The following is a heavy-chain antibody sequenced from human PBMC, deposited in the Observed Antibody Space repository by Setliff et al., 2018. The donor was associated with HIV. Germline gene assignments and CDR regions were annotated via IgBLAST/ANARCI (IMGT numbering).Heavy chain of an antibody. J-gene: IGHJ4*02. CDR3: ATDLITMVRGVYFDY. Sequence: ASVKVSCKASKYTFTDYYMHWVQQAPGKGLEWMGRVDPEDDKTIYAEKFQGRVTMTTAMSSDTAYMELSSLRSEDTAVYYCATDLITMVRGVYFDYWGQGTLVTVSS. CDR2: VDPEDDKT. V-gene: IGHV1-69-2*01. D-gene: IGHD3-10*01. CDR1: KYTFTDYY.